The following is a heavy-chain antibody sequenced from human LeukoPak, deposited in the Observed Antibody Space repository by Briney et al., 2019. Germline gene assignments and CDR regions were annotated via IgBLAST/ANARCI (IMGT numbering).Heavy chain of an antibody. CDR1: GFTFSSYG. V-gene: IGHV3-7*01. Sequence: PGGSLRLSCAASGFTFSSYGMHWVRQAPGKGLEWVANIKQDASEKYYVDSVKGRFTISRDNAKNSLYLQMNSLRAEDTAVYYCARGARVDYMDVWGKGTTVTVSS. CDR3: ARGARVDYMDV. J-gene: IGHJ6*03. CDR2: IKQDASEK. D-gene: IGHD2-15*01.